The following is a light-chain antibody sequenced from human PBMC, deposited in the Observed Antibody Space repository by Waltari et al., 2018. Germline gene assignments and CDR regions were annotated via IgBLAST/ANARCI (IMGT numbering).Light chain of an antibody. CDR1: QSVKGT. CDR2: GSS. J-gene: IGKJ1*01. CDR3: QHYVSLPVT. V-gene: IGKV3-20*01. Sequence: EIVLTQSPGTLSLSPGERATLHCRASQSVKGTLAWYQQKPGQSPRLLLYGSSTRATGIPDRFSGSGFGTDFTLTISRLEPEDFAVYYCQHYVSLPVTFGQGTKVEIK.